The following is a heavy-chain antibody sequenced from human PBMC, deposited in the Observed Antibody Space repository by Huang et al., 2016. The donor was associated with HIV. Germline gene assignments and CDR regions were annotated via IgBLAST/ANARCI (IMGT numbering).Heavy chain of an antibody. CDR3: ARDPYYSNRWKRNDASFL. D-gene: IGHD4-4*01. CDR2: IGSDSRDT. J-gene: IGHJ3*01. CDR1: GYDFGSYG. Sequence: QVQLVQSGGEVMQPGASVRVSCTASGYDFGSYGMSWVRQAPGHGLEGLGGIGSDSRDTSSAQKFQGRVTRTTDTSTTTTYMDLRSLRSDDTAMYYCARDPYYSNRWKRNDASFLWGQGTMITVSS. V-gene: IGHV1-18*01.